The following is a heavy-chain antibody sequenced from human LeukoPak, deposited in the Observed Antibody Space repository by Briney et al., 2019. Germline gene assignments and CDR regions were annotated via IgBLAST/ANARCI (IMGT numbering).Heavy chain of an antibody. J-gene: IGHJ4*02. CDR3: ARAPGTADRFDY. CDR2: IYHSGST. CDR1: GGSISSGGYS. D-gene: IGHD3-10*01. V-gene: IGHV4-30-2*01. Sequence: SQTLSLTCAVSGGSISSGGYSWSWIRQPPGQGLEWIGYIYHSGSTYYNPSLKSRVTISVDRSKNQFSLKLSSVTAADTAVYYRARAPGTADRFDYWGQGTLVTVSS.